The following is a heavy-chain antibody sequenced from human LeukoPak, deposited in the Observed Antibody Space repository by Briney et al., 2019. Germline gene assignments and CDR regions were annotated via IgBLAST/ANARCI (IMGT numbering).Heavy chain of an antibody. CDR1: GFTFSSYG. D-gene: IGHD2-2*01. J-gene: IGHJ5*02. V-gene: IGHV3-33*01. Sequence: GGSLRLSCAASGFTFSSYGMHWVRQAPGKELEWVAVIRYDGSNKYYADSVKRRFTISRDNSKNTLYLQMNSLRAEDTAVYYCARDGLIVVVPAATQGWFDPWGQGTLVTVSS. CDR3: ARDGLIVVVPAATQGWFDP. CDR2: IRYDGSNK.